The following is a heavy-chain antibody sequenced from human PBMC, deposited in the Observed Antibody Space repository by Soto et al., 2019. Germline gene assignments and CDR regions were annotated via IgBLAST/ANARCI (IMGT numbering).Heavy chain of an antibody. CDR1: GFTFSSYS. V-gene: IGHV3-21*01. D-gene: IGHD2-2*02. CDR2: ISSSSSYI. CDR3: ARDLGYCSSTSCYRLYYYYGMDV. J-gene: IGHJ6*02. Sequence: PGGSLRLSCAASGFTFSSYSMNWVRQAPGKGLEWVSSISSSSSYIYYADSVKGRFTISRDNAKNSLYLQMNSLRAEDTAVYYCARDLGYCSSTSCYRLYYYYGMDVWGQGTTVTVSS.